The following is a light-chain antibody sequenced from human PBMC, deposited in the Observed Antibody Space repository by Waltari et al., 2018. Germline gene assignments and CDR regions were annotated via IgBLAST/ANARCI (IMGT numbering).Light chain of an antibody. V-gene: IGLV1-47*01. CDR3: AAWDDSLSGPV. Sequence: QSVLTQPPSASGTPGQRVTLSCSGSSSNIGRNNVYWYQQLPGTAPKLPIYRNNQRPSGVPDRFSGSKSGTSASLAISGLRSEDEADYYCAAWDDSLSGPVFGGGTKLTVL. CDR2: RNN. J-gene: IGLJ3*02. CDR1: SSNIGRNN.